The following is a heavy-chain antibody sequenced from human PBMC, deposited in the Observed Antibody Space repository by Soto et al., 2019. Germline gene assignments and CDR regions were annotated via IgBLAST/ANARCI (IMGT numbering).Heavy chain of an antibody. CDR3: ARKNYESNASPNWFDS. Sequence: GESLKISCQGSGYTFPNYWIGWVRQMPGKGLEWMGIIYPGDSDTRYSPSFQGQVTISADKSISTAYLQWSSLKASDSARYYCARKNYESNASPNWFDSWGQGTLVTVSS. V-gene: IGHV5-51*01. CDR1: GYTFPNYW. J-gene: IGHJ5*01. CDR2: IYPGDSDT. D-gene: IGHD3-16*01.